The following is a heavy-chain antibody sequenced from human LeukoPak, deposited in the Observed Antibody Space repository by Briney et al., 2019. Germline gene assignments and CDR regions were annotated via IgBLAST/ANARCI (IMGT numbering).Heavy chain of an antibody. J-gene: IGHJ5*02. CDR3: ARNGYSSSYYNWFDP. D-gene: IGHD6-13*01. V-gene: IGHV1-3*01. CDR1: GYTFTSYA. CDR2: INAGNGNT. Sequence: ASVKVSCKASGYTFTSYAMHWVRQAPGQRLEWMGWINAGNGNTKYSQKFQGRVTITRDTSASTAYMELSSLRSEDTAVYHCARNGYSSSYYNWFDPWGQGTLVTVSS.